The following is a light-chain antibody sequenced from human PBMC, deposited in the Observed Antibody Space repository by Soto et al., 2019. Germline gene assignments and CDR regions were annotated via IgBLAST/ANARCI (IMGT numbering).Light chain of an antibody. V-gene: IGLV2-14*01. CDR3: SSYTSRSTPDL. Sequence: QSVLTQPASVSGSPGQSITISCTGTSSDVGNYNYVSWYQQHPGKVPKLMIYEVSNRPSGISNRFSGSKSGNTASLTISGLQAEDEADYYCSSYTSRSTPDLFGTGTKGTVL. J-gene: IGLJ1*01. CDR1: SSDVGNYNY. CDR2: EVS.